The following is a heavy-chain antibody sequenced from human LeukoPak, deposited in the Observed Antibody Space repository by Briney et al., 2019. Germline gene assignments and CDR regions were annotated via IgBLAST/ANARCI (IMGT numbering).Heavy chain of an antibody. CDR3: ARWDSSSWSDAFDI. CDR2: ISSSSSYI. Sequence: GGSLTLSCAASGFTFSSYSMNWVRQAPGKGLEWVSSISSSSSYIYYADSEKGRFTISRDNAKNSLYLQMNSLRAEDTAVYYCARWDSSSWSDAFDIWGQGTMVTVSS. D-gene: IGHD6-13*01. J-gene: IGHJ3*02. V-gene: IGHV3-21*01. CDR1: GFTFSSYS.